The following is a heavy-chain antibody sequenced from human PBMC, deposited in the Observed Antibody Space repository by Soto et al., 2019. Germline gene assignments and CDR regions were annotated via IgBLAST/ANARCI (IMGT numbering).Heavy chain of an antibody. D-gene: IGHD2-15*01. Sequence: GGSLRLSCAASGFTFSTYAMAWVRQAPGKGLEWVSYISSSSSTIYYADSVKGRFTISRDNAKNSLYLQMNSLRAEDTAVYYCARGIFYGMDVWGQGTTVTVSS. CDR3: ARGIFYGMDV. J-gene: IGHJ6*02. CDR1: GFTFSTYA. CDR2: ISSSSSTI. V-gene: IGHV3-48*01.